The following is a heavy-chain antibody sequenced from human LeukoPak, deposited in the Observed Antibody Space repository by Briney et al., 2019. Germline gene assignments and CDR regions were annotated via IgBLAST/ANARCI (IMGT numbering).Heavy chain of an antibody. D-gene: IGHD2-2*01. CDR3: ATGGSTSHGYFDL. CDR2: MNPNSGNT. Sequence: ASVKVSCKASGYTFTSYDINWVRQATGQGLEWMGWMNPNSGNTGYAQKFQGRVTMTEDTSTDTAYMELSSLRSEDTAVYYCATGGSTSHGYFDLWGRGTLVTVSS. CDR1: GYTFTSYD. V-gene: IGHV1-8*01. J-gene: IGHJ2*01.